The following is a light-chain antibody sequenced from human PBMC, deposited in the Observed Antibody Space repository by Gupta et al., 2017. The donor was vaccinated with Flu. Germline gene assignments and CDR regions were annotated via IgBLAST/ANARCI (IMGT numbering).Light chain of an antibody. CDR1: SLRSYY. J-gene: IGLJ3*02. CDR2: GKN. V-gene: IGLV3-19*01. CDR3: NSRDSSGNHWV. Sequence: SSELTQDPAVSVALGQTVRITCQVDSLRSYYASWYQHKPGQAPVLVIYGKNNRPSGIPDRFSGSSSGNTASLTITGAQAEDEADYYCNSRDSSGNHWVFGGGTKLTVL.